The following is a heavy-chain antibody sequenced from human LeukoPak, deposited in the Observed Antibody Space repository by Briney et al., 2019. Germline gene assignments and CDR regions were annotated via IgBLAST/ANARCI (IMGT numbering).Heavy chain of an antibody. V-gene: IGHV3-48*01. D-gene: IGHD3-10*01. CDR2: ISSSRSPI. CDR1: GFTFSSYS. Sequence: GGSLRLSCAASGFTFSSYSMNWVRQAPGKGLEWVSYISSSRSPIHYADSVKGRFTISRDNSKNTLYLQMNSLRAEDTAVYYCAGSGSPGAFDIWGQGTMVTVSS. CDR3: AGSGSPGAFDI. J-gene: IGHJ3*02.